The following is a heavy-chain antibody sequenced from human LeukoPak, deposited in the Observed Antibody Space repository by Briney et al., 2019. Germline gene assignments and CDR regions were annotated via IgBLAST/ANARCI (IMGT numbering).Heavy chain of an antibody. Sequence: SETLSLTCTVSGGSISSYYWSWIRQPPGKGLEWIWYIYYSGSTNYNPSLKSRVTISVDTSKNQFSLKLSSVTAADTAVYYCARDAMVGAPSFGAFDIWGQGTMVTVSS. CDR3: ARDAMVGAPSFGAFDI. CDR1: GGSISSYY. J-gene: IGHJ3*02. V-gene: IGHV4-59*01. CDR2: IYYSGST. D-gene: IGHD1-26*01.